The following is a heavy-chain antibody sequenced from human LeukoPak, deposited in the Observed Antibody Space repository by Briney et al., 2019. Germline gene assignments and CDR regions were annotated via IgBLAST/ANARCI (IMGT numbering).Heavy chain of an antibody. D-gene: IGHD3-22*01. V-gene: IGHV3-21*04. CDR3: AKKYDRSGYEGTGFDY. CDR1: GFTFSSYG. J-gene: IGHJ4*02. CDR2: ITSSSSYT. Sequence: GGSLRLSCAASGFTFSSYGMHWVRQAPGKGLEWVSSITSSSSYTFYADSVKGRFTISRDNSKNTLYLQMNSLRAEDTAVYYCAKKYDRSGYEGTGFDYWGQGTLVTVSS.